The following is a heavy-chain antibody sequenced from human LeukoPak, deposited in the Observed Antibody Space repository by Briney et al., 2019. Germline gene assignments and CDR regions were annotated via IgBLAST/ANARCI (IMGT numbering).Heavy chain of an antibody. CDR1: GFTVSNNY. CDR2: IYSGGST. D-gene: IGHD3-9*01. V-gene: IGHV3-53*01. J-gene: IGHJ4*02. CDR3: ASLTAYYKAFDY. Sequence: GAPLRLPCAASGFTVSNNYMSWVRQAPGKGLEWVSVIYSGGSTYYADSVKGRFTISRDNSKDTLYLQMNSLRAEDTAVYYCASLTAYYKAFDYWGQGTLVTVSS.